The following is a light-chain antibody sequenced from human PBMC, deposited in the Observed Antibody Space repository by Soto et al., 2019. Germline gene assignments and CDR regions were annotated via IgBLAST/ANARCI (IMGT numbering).Light chain of an antibody. V-gene: IGKV1-9*01. CDR2: LAS. Sequence: IQLTQSPSSLSASVGDRVTITCRASQGISNSLAWYQQKPGKAPKLLMYLASTLQSGVPPRFSGTGSGTNFTLTISSMQPEDFATYYCQKLSRFPTKFGQGTKVEIK. CDR3: QKLSRFPTK. CDR1: QGISNS. J-gene: IGKJ1*01.